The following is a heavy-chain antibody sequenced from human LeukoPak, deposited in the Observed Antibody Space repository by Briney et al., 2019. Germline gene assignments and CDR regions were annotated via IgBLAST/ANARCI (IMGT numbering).Heavy chain of an antibody. D-gene: IGHD3-10*01. CDR1: GGSISSSSYY. V-gene: IGHV4-39*02. Sequence: RASETLSLTCTVSGGSISSSSYYWGWIRQPPGKGLEWIGSIYYSGSTYSNPSLKSRVTISVDTSKNQFSLKLSSVTAADTAVYYCAREGYYGYYYYMDVWGKGTTVTISS. CDR3: AREGYYGYYYYMDV. J-gene: IGHJ6*03. CDR2: IYYSGST.